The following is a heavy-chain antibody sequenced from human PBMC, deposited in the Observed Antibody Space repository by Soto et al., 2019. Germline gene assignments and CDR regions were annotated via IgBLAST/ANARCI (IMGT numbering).Heavy chain of an antibody. CDR1: GEFVSSSSYY. J-gene: IGHJ5*02. CDR2: IYYSGST. CDR3: ARRSSSWFINWFDP. Sequence: SETLSLTCAVYGEFVSSSSYYWGWIRQPPGKGLEWIGSIYYSGSTYYNPSPKSRVTISVDTSKNQFSLKLSSVTAADTAVYYCARRSSSWFINWFDPWGQGTLVTVSS. D-gene: IGHD6-13*01. V-gene: IGHV4-39*01.